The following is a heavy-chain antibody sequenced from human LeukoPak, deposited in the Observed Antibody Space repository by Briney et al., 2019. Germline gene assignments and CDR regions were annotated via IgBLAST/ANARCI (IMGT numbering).Heavy chain of an antibody. CDR2: TNPNSGDT. CDR1: GYTFIGYY. CDR3: ARGLTDWGTYQVPDY. D-gene: IGHD3-16*02. J-gene: IGHJ4*02. Sequence: WASVKVSCKASGYTFIGYYMHWGRQAPGQGLEWMGWTNPNSGDTNYSHKFQGRVTMTRDTSFSTAYMELSRLRSDDTALYYCARGLTDWGTYQVPDYWGQGTLVTVSS. V-gene: IGHV1-2*07.